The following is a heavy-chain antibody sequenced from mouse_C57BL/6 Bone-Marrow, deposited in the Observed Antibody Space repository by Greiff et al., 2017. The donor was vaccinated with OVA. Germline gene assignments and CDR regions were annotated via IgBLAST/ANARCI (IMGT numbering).Heavy chain of an antibody. CDR3: ARDGYYHY. V-gene: IGHV1-76*01. CDR2: IYPGSGNT. D-gene: IGHD2-3*01. J-gene: IGHJ2*01. CDR1: GYTFTDYY. Sequence: QVQLQQSGAELVRPGASVKLSCKASGYTFTDYYINWVKQRPGQGLEWIARIYPGSGNTYYNEKFKGKATLTAEKSSSTAYMQLSSLTSEDSAVYVCARDGYYHYWGQGTTLTVSS.